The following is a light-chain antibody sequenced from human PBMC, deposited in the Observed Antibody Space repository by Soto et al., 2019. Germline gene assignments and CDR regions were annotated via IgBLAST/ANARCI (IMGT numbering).Light chain of an antibody. CDR1: QNIRNN. J-gene: IGKJ1*01. Sequence: EEVMTQPPASLFVWQGEGATFPCRPSQNIRNNLAWYQQKPGQSPRLLISGASTREAGIPGRFSGSGSGTEFTLIISSLQSEDFAIYYCQQYNNWPPWTFGQGTKV. V-gene: IGKV3-15*01. CDR3: QQYNNWPPWT. CDR2: GAS.